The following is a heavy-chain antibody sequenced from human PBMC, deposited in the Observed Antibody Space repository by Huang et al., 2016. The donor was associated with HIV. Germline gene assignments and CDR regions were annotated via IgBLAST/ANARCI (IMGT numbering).Heavy chain of an antibody. D-gene: IGHD4-17*01. CDR1: GFMFSTFG. J-gene: IGHJ4*02. CDR3: AKPSGDYEFFDF. Sequence: QVHLEESGGGVVQPGRPLRLSCTASGFMFSTFGIDWVRQAPGKRLEWGAVISNDGSRKYYVDSVKCRFTISRDNSKNIVYLQMNSLRPEDTAVYYCAKPSGDYEFFDFWGQGTVVTVSS. CDR2: ISNDGSRK. V-gene: IGHV3-30*18.